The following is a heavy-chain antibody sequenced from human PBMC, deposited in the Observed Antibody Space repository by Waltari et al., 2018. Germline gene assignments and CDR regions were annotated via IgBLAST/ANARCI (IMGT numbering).Heavy chain of an antibody. CDR2: IYHSGST. CDR3: ARGTVTTIQGAFDI. J-gene: IGHJ3*02. V-gene: IGHV4-38-2*01. CDR1: GYSISSGYY. D-gene: IGHD4-17*01. Sequence: QVQLQESGPGLVKPSETLSLTCAVSGYSISSGYYWGWIRQPPGKGLEWIGSIYHSGSTYYNPYLKSRGTLSVDPSKNQFSLKVSSVTAADTAVYYCARGTVTTIQGAFDIWGQGTMVTDSS.